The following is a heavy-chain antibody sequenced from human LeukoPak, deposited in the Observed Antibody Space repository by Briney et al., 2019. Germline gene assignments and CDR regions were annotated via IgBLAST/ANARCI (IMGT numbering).Heavy chain of an antibody. V-gene: IGHV3-48*03. D-gene: IGHD3-10*01. CDR3: AKSGSYSSPYYFDY. J-gene: IGHJ4*02. CDR2: ISSSGTTI. Sequence: GGSLRLSCAASGFTFSSYEMNWVRQAPGKGLEWVSYISSSGTTIYYADSVKGRFTISRDNAKNSLYLQMNSLRPEDMALYYCAKSGSYSSPYYFDYWGQGTLVTVSS. CDR1: GFTFSSYE.